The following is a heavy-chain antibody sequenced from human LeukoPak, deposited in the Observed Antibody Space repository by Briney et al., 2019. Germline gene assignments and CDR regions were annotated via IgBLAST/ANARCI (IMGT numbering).Heavy chain of an antibody. J-gene: IGHJ4*02. CDR2: IIPILNTA. D-gene: IGHD5-12*01. CDR3: ARAHSGYDVKYFAY. CDR1: GGTFSSYA. Sequence: SVKVSCKASGGTFSSYAISWVRQAPGQGLEWMGRIIPILNTANSAEKFQGRVTITADKFTNTAYMELSSLRSEDTAIYYCARAHSGYDVKYFAYWGQGTLVTVSS. V-gene: IGHV1-69*04.